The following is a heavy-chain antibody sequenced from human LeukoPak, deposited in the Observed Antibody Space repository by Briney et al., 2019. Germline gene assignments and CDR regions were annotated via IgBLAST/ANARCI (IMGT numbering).Heavy chain of an antibody. CDR1: GFTFSSYG. CDR2: ISYDGSNK. Sequence: PGGSLRLSCAASGFTFSSYGMHWVRQAPGKGLEWVAVISYDGSNKYYADSVKGRFTISRDNSKNTLYLQMNSLRAEDTAVYYCAKEAPLGLRLGELSLDYWGQGTLVTVSS. D-gene: IGHD3-16*02. V-gene: IGHV3-30*18. CDR3: AKEAPLGLRLGELSLDY. J-gene: IGHJ4*02.